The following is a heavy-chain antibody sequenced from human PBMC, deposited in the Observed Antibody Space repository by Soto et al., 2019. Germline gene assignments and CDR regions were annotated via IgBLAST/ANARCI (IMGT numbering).Heavy chain of an antibody. CDR1: GYSFTHYW. V-gene: IGHV5-51*01. D-gene: IGHD3-16*01. J-gene: IGHJ4*02. Sequence: PGESLKISCEASGYSFTHYWVAWVRQMPGKGLEWMGIIFPDDSDTRYSPSFQGQVTISADKSINTAFLQWNSLKASDTAMYYCARLLRLVDYWGQGXLVTVYS. CDR2: IFPDDSDT. CDR3: ARLLRLVDY.